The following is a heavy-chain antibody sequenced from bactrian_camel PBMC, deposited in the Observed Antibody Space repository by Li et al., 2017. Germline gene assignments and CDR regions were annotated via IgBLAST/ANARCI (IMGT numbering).Heavy chain of an antibody. CDR3: ATGHLNIHLWLGYVPPAYAFSN. J-gene: IGHJ4*01. V-gene: IGHV3S53*01. CDR1: GFTYRGHG. CDR2: RNSDGFT. D-gene: IGHD1*01. Sequence: SGGGSVQAGGSLRLSCVVSGFTYRGHGLAWFRRGPGNQREGVAARNSDGFTTVADNVKGRFTISKDDAENTLYLQMNSLKPEDTAMDYCATGHLNIHLWLGYVPPAYAFSNWGQGTQVTVS.